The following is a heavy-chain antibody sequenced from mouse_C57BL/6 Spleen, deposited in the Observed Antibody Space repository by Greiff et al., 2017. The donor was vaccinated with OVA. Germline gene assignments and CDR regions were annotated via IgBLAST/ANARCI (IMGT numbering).Heavy chain of an antibody. Sequence: QVQLQQPGAELVRPGTSVKLSCKASGYTFTSYWMHWVKQRPGQGLEWIGVIDPSDSYTNYNQKFKGKATLTVDTSSSTAYMQLSSLTSEDSAVYYGESQDTTVVSPFAYWGQGTLVTVSA. CDR3: ESQDTTVVSPFAY. CDR1: GYTFTSYW. D-gene: IGHD1-1*01. J-gene: IGHJ3*01. CDR2: IDPSDSYT. V-gene: IGHV1-59*01.